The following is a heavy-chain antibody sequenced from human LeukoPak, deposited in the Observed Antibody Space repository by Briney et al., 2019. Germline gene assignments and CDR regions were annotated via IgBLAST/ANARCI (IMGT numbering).Heavy chain of an antibody. Sequence: GGSLRLSCAASGFTFSRYGMHWVRQAPGKGLEWVAFIRYDGSIKHYADSVKGRFTISRDNSKHTLYLQVNSLRAEDTAMYYCARVQGSGWYEGYFDYWGQGTLVTVSS. D-gene: IGHD6-19*01. V-gene: IGHV3-30*02. CDR3: ARVQGSGWYEGYFDY. CDR2: IRYDGSIK. J-gene: IGHJ4*02. CDR1: GFTFSRYG.